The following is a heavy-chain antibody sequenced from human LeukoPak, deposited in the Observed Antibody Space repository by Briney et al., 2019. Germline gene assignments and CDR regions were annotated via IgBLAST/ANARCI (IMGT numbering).Heavy chain of an antibody. Sequence: PGGSLRLSCAASGFTFSSYWMSWVRQAPGKGLEWVAVISYDGSNKYYADSVKGRFTISRDNSKNTLYLQMNSLRAEDTAVYYCARVVVPAAISGSRYFDYWGQGTLVTVSS. V-gene: IGHV3-30-3*01. CDR2: ISYDGSNK. D-gene: IGHD2-2*01. J-gene: IGHJ4*02. CDR3: ARVVVPAAISGSRYFDY. CDR1: GFTFSSYW.